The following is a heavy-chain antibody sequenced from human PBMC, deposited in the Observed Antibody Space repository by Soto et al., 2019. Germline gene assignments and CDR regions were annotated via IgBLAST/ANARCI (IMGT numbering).Heavy chain of an antibody. CDR3: ARADYEILTGSYAMDV. J-gene: IGHJ6*04. V-gene: IGHV4-4*07. CDR2: VSTSGAT. CDR1: DDFISSYY. Sequence: QVQLQESGPRLVKPSETLSLTCTVSDDFISSYYGNWIRQPAGKGLEWIGRVSTSGATNYNPSLESRVNMSVDTSKKQFSLKLTSVTAADTAVYFCARADYEILTGSYAMDVWGKGTTVTVSS. D-gene: IGHD3-9*01.